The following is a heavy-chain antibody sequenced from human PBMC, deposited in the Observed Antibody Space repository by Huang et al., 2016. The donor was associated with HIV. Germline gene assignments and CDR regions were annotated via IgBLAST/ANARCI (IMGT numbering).Heavy chain of an antibody. CDR1: GGSFTNYY. CDR3: VRGPRYVSADWYARLRNYWFFDL. V-gene: IGHV4-34*01. D-gene: IGHD3-9*01. J-gene: IGHJ2*01. Sequence: QQQLQQWGAGLLKPSETLSLTCAVYGGSFTNYYWGWIRQPPGEGLEWSGGINNGGRTQYRPSLKSRVTISLDTSKNQVSLKRTSVSAADTAVYYCVRGPRYVSADWYARLRNYWFFDLWGRGSLVSVSS. CDR2: INNGGRT.